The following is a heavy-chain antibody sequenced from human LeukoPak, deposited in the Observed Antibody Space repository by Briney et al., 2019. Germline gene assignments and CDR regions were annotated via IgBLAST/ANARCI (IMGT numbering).Heavy chain of an antibody. J-gene: IGHJ5*02. V-gene: IGHV2-5*02. CDR3: ARRPLPNWFDP. Sequence: SGPTLVNPTQSLTLTCTFSGFSLSTSGVDVGWIRQPPGKALEWLALIYWDDDKRYSPSLKSRLTITKDTSKNQVVLTMTNMDPVDTATYYCARRPLPNWFDPWGQGTLVTVSS. CDR2: IYWDDDK. CDR1: GFSLSTSGVD.